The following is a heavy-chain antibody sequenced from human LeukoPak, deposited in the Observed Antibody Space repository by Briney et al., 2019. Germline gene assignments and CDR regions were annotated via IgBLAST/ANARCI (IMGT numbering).Heavy chain of an antibody. D-gene: IGHD5-12*01. V-gene: IGHV4-39*07. CDR3: ARDWAVATMDYYYYGMDV. CDR2: IYYSGST. CDR1: GGSISSSSYY. Sequence: KASETLSLTCTVSGGSISSSSYYWGWIRQPPGKGLEWIGSIYYSGSTYYNPSLKSRVTISVDTSKNQFSLKLSSVTAADTAVYYCARDWAVATMDYYYYGMDVWGQGTTVTVSS. J-gene: IGHJ6*02.